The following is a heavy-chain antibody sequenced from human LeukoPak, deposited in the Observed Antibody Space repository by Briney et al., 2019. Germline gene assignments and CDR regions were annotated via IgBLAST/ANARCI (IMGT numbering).Heavy chain of an antibody. CDR3: ARDRVVLDY. CDR2: ISYDGSNK. D-gene: IGHD2-21*01. Sequence: GGSLRLSCAASGFTFSSYAMHWVRQAPGKGLEWVAVISYDGSNKYYADSVKGRFTIPRDNSKNTLYLQMNSLRAEDTAVYYCARDRVVLDYWGQGTLVTVSS. V-gene: IGHV3-30-3*01. CDR1: GFTFSSYA. J-gene: IGHJ4*02.